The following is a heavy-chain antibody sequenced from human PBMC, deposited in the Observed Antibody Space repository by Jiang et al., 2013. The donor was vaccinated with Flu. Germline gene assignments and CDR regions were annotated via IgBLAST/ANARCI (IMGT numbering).Heavy chain of an antibody. CDR3: ASLTLCGDDCYYYFDY. D-gene: IGHD2-21*02. CDR1: GGSISSHY. J-gene: IGHJ4*02. CDR2: TYYTGST. Sequence: GPGLVKPSETLSLTCTVSGGSISSHYWGWVRQPPGEGLEWIAYTYYTGSTTYNPSLKSRVTISVDASRHQFSLKLSSVTAADTAVYYCASLTLCGDDCYYYFDYWGQGILVTVSS. V-gene: IGHV4-59*08.